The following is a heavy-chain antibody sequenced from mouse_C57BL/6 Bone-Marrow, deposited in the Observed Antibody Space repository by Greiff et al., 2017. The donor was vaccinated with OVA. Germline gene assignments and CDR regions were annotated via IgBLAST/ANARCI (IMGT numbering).Heavy chain of an antibody. CDR3: AIDGYFYFDY. V-gene: IGHV1-64*01. Sequence: VQLQQSGAELVKPGASVKLSCKASGYTFTSYWMHWVKQRPGQGLEWIGMIHPNSGSTNYNEKFKSKATLTVDKSSSTAYMQLSSLTSEDSAVYYCAIDGYFYFDYWGQGTTLTVSS. CDR2: IHPNSGST. D-gene: IGHD2-3*01. CDR1: GYTFTSYW. J-gene: IGHJ2*01.